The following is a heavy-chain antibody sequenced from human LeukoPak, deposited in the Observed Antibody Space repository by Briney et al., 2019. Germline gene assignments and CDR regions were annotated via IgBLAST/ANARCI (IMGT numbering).Heavy chain of an antibody. CDR2: INAGNGNT. D-gene: IGHD3-10*01. CDR1: GYTFTSYA. Sequence: ASVKVSCKASGYTFTSYAMHWVRQAPGQRLEWMGWINAGNGNTKYSQKFQGRVTITRDTSASTAYMELSSLRSEDTAVYYCAREGPYYYGSGSYQDYWGQGTLVTVSS. V-gene: IGHV1-3*01. J-gene: IGHJ4*02. CDR3: AREGPYYYGSGSYQDY.